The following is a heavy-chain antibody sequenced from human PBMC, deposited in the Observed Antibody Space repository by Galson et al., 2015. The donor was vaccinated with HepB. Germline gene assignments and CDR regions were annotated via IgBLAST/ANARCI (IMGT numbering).Heavy chain of an antibody. J-gene: IGHJ4*02. CDR1: GFTFSSYG. CDR2: ISYDGSNK. CDR3: AKGLTGTTPASGSY. Sequence: SLRLSCAASGFTFSSYGMHWVRQAPGKGLEWVAVISYDGSNKYYADSVKGRFTISRDNSKNALYLQMNSLRAEDTAVYYCAKGLTGTTPASGSYWGQGTLVTVSS. V-gene: IGHV3-30*18. D-gene: IGHD1-20*01.